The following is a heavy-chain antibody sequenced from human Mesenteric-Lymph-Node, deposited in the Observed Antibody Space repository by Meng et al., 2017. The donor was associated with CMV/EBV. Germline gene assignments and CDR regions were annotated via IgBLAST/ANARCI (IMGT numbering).Heavy chain of an antibody. CDR1: GGSFSGYY. CDR3: VRGRRNSGFGYNNYYDGMDV. J-gene: IGHJ6*02. D-gene: IGHD5-24*01. Sequence: SETLSLTCAVYGGSFSGYYWSWIRQPPGKGLEWIGEINYSGSINYNPSLKSRVSISVDTSKTQVSLKVSSVTAADTAVYYCVRGRRNSGFGYNNYYDGMDVWGQGTTVTVSS. CDR2: INYSGSI. V-gene: IGHV4-34*01.